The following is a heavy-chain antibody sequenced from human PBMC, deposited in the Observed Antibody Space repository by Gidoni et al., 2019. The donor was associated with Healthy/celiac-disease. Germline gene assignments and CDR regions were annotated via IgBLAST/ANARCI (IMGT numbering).Heavy chain of an antibody. CDR1: GFSLSTSGVG. Sequence: QITLKESGPTLVKPTQTLTLTCTFSGFSLSTSGVGVGWIRQPPGKALEWLALIYWNDDKRYSPSLKSRLTITKDTTKNQVVLTMTNMDPVDTATYYCAHRRKYYYGSGSSNWFDPWGQGTLVTVSS. CDR2: IYWNDDK. V-gene: IGHV2-5*01. CDR3: AHRRKYYYGSGSSNWFDP. D-gene: IGHD3-10*01. J-gene: IGHJ5*02.